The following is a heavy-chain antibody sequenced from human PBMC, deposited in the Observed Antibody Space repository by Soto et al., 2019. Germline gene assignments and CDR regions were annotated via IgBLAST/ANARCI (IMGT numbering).Heavy chain of an antibody. CDR3: ARVGSAPPSYYFDY. CDR2: IYYSGST. J-gene: IGHJ4*02. V-gene: IGHV4-59*01. D-gene: IGHD3-10*01. Sequence: SETLSLTCTVSGGSPSSYYWSWIRQPPGKGLEWIGYIYYSGSTNYNPSLKSRVTISVDTSKNQFSLKLSSVTAADTAVYYCARVGSAPPSYYFDYWGQGTLVTVSS. CDR1: GGSPSSYY.